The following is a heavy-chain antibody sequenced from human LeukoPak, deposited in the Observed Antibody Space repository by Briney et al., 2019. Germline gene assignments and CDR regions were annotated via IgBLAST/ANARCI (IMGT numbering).Heavy chain of an antibody. CDR2: LYSDGTT. CDR3: ARVAYYRVTADQITDAFDV. CDR1: GFTVSSHY. Sequence: GGSLRLSCAASGFTVSSHYMNWVRQAPGKGLQWVSVLYSDGTTYYADSVKGRFTISRDNSRSTLYLQMNSLRAEDTAVYFCARVAYYRVTADQITDAFDVRGRGTAVTVSS. J-gene: IGHJ3*01. V-gene: IGHV3-66*01. D-gene: IGHD2-21*02.